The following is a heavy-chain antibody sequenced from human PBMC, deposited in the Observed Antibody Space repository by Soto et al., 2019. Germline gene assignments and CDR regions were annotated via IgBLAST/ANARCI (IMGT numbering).Heavy chain of an antibody. CDR1: GDSVSSLNW. D-gene: IGHD6-19*01. J-gene: IGHJ4*02. Sequence: QVQLQESGPGLVKPSGTLSLTCAVSGDSVSSLNWWSWVRQPPGKGLEWMREIYHSGSTNYNPSLKSRVTISVDKSNNQCSLRQTSVTAADTAVYYCASKRASGWYFAGLDYWGQGTLVTVSS. V-gene: IGHV4-4*02. CDR2: IYHSGST. CDR3: ASKRASGWYFAGLDY.